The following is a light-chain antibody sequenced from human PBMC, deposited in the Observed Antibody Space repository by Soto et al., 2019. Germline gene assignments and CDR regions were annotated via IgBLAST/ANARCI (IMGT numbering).Light chain of an antibody. CDR3: QHRSSWPLT. CDR2: DAS. V-gene: IGKV3-11*01. Sequence: EIVLTQSPATLSLSPGDRATLSCRASQTVSSYLAWYRHKPGQAPRLLIYDASNRATGIPTRFSGSGSGTNFTLTISILEPEDLAVYYCQHRSSWPLTFGGGTKVESK. J-gene: IGKJ4*01. CDR1: QTVSSY.